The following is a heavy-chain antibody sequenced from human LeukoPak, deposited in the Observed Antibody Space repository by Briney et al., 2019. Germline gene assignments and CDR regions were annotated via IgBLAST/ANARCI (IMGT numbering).Heavy chain of an antibody. CDR3: ARQMNTVTADY. J-gene: IGHJ4*02. V-gene: IGHV4-39*01. D-gene: IGHD4-17*01. CDR2: IFYSGST. CDR1: GGSISSSSYL. Sequence: SETLSLTCTVSGGSISSSSYLWGWIRQPPGKGLEWIGSIFYSGSTYYNPSLNSRVTISIDTSKNQFSLGLSAGTPAGPAVYYCARQMNTVTADYWGQGTLVTVSS.